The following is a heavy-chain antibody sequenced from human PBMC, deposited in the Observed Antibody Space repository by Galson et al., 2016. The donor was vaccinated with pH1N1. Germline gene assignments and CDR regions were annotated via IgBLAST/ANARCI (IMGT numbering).Heavy chain of an antibody. J-gene: IGHJ1*01. V-gene: IGHV4-39*07. CDR1: SGSINISPYY. D-gene: IGHD3-10*01. CDR2: IYYSGST. CDR3: AGLLLFGELGGYFQH. Sequence: SKTLSLTCTVSSGSINISPYYWGWIRLPPEKGLEWIGSIYYSGSTNYNPSVRSRVTISVDTSKNQFSLKLSSVTAADTAVYYCAGLLLFGELGGYFQHWGQGTLVTVSS.